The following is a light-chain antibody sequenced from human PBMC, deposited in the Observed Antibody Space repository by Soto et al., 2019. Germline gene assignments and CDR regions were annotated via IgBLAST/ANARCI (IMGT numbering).Light chain of an antibody. CDR1: SSNIGSNT. CDR2: NNN. J-gene: IGLJ1*01. Sequence: QSVLTQPPSSSETPGQRVTVPCSGSSSNIGSNTVNCYQQLPGTAPKLFIYNNNQRPSGVPDGFSGYKSGTSASLAISGLQSEDEAAYYCAAWDDSLNGLVFGTGTKVTVL. CDR3: AAWDDSLNGLV. V-gene: IGLV1-44*01.